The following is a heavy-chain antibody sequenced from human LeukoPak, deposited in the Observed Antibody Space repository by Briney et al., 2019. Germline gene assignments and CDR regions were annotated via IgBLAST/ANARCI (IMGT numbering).Heavy chain of an antibody. J-gene: IGHJ4*02. CDR2: IYYSGST. Sequence: SETLSLTCTVSGGPISSSSYYWGWIRQPPGKGLEWIGSIYYSGSTYYNPSLKSRVTISVDTSKNQSSLKLSSVTAADTAVYYCARAFRLYFDYWGQGTLVTVSS. CDR3: ARAFRLYFDY. V-gene: IGHV4-39*01. CDR1: GGPISSSSYY. D-gene: IGHD2/OR15-2a*01.